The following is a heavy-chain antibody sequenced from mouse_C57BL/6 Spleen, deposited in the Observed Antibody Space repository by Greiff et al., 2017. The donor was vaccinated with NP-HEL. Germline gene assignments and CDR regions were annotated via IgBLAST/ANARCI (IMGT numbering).Heavy chain of an antibody. J-gene: IGHJ4*01. D-gene: IGHD1-1*01. CDR3: TRAYYGYAMDY. V-gene: IGHV1-15*01. CDR1: GYTFTDYE. Sequence: QVQLQQSGAELVRPGASVTLSCKASGYTFTDYEMHWVKQTPVHGLEWIGAIDPETGGTAYNQKFKGKAILTADKSSSTAYMELRSMKSEDSAVYYCTRAYYGYAMDYWGQGTSVTVSS. CDR2: IDPETGGT.